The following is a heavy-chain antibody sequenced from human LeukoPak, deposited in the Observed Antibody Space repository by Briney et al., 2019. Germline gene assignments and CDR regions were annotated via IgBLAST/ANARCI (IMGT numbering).Heavy chain of an antibody. J-gene: IGHJ4*02. CDR2: VHLSGAS. Sequence: PSETLSLTCAVSGGSILSTNWWWWVRQPPGRGLEWIGEVHLSGASNYNPSIKSRVSMSIDKSRNQLSLELTSVTAAGTAIYYCARESGAFSPFGFWGQGTLVTVSS. V-gene: IGHV4-4*02. CDR3: ARESGAFSPFGF. CDR1: GGSILSTNW. D-gene: IGHD1-26*01.